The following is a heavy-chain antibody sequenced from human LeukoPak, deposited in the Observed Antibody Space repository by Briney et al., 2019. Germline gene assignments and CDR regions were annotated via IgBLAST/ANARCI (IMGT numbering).Heavy chain of an antibody. Sequence: SETLSLTCTVSGGSISSSNYFWGWIRQPPGKGLEWIGSISHSGRIYFNPSLKNRVTMSMLTSENQYSLHLTSVTAADTAVYYCARDAGSSDYSFDYWGHGTLVTVSS. D-gene: IGHD3-22*01. V-gene: IGHV4-39*07. CDR1: GGSISSSNYF. J-gene: IGHJ4*01. CDR2: ISHSGRI. CDR3: ARDAGSSDYSFDY.